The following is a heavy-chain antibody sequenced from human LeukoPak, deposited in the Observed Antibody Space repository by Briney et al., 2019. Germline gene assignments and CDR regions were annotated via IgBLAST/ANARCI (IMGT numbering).Heavy chain of an antibody. CDR3: ARVGSAQQQLVSGP. J-gene: IGHJ5*02. D-gene: IGHD6-13*01. V-gene: IGHV4-39*07. Sequence: TSETLSLTCTVSGGSISSSSYYWGWIRQPPGKGLEWIGSIYYSGSTYYNPSLKSRVTISVDTSKNQFSLKLSSVTAADTAVYYCARVGSAQQQLVSGPWGQGTLVTVSS. CDR1: GGSISSSSYY. CDR2: IYYSGST.